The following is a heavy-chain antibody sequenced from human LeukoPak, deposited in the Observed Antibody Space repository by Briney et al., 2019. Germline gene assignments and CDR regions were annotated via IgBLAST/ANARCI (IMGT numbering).Heavy chain of an antibody. CDR2: MNPNSGNT. J-gene: IGHJ6*03. CDR3: ARGRGAIDMDV. V-gene: IGHV1-8*03. D-gene: IGHD3-10*01. Sequence: GASVKVSCKASGDTFTSYDINWGRQATGQGLEWMGWMNPNSGNTDYAQKFQGGVTITRNTSISTAYMELSSLRSEDTAVYYCARGRGAIDMDVWGKGTTVTVSS. CDR1: GDTFTSYD.